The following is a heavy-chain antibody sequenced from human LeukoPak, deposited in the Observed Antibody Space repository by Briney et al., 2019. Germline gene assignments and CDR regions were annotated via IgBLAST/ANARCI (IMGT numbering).Heavy chain of an antibody. D-gene: IGHD2-2*02. CDR1: GYTFTSYG. J-gene: IGHJ6*02. Sequence: GASVTVSCKASGYTFTSYGISWVRQAPGQGLEWMGWISAYNGNTNYAQKLQGRVTMTTDTSTSTAYMELRSLRSDDTAVYYCAREGVVVVPAAIVLYYYGMDVWGQGTTVTVSS. V-gene: IGHV1-18*01. CDR3: AREGVVVVPAAIVLYYYGMDV. CDR2: ISAYNGNT.